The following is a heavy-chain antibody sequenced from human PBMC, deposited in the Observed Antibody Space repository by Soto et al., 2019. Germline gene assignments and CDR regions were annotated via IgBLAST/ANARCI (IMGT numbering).Heavy chain of an antibody. D-gene: IGHD2-2*01. CDR1: GGSISSYY. CDR3: ARMVVVPAAIYYFDY. CDR2: IYYSGST. J-gene: IGHJ4*02. Sequence: SETLSLTCTVSGGSISSYYWSWIRQPPGKGLEWIGYIYYSGSTNYNPSPKSRVTISVDTSNNRFSLKLGSVTAADTAVYYCARMVVVPAAIYYFDYWGQGTLVTVSS. V-gene: IGHV4-59*08.